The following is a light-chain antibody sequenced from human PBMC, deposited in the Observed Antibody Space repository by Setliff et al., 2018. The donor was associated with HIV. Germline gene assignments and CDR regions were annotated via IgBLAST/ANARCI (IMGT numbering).Light chain of an antibody. J-gene: IGLJ2*01. V-gene: IGLV2-23*01. CDR3: CSFAGDTIYVL. CDR1: SSDIGNSNL. CDR2: EAT. Sequence: SVLTQPASVSGSPGQSITISCTGTSSDIGNSNLVSWYQQHPGKAPKLIIYEATQRPSGFSNRFSGSKSGNTASLTISGLQAEDEADYYCCSFAGDTIYVLFGGGTKVTVL.